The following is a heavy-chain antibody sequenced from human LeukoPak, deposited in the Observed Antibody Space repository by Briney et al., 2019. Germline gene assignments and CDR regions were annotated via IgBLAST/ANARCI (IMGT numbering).Heavy chain of an antibody. CDR2: IKQDGSEK. CDR3: ARQCSSISGDSLPPLDY. J-gene: IGHJ4*02. Sequence: GRSLRLSCAASGFILSSYAMTWVRQAPGKGLEYVANIKQDGSEKYYVYSVKGRFTISRDNAKNSLYLQMNSLRAEDTAVYYCARQCSSISGDSLPPLDYWGQGTLVTVSS. V-gene: IGHV3-7*01. CDR1: GFILSSYA. D-gene: IGHD2-2*01.